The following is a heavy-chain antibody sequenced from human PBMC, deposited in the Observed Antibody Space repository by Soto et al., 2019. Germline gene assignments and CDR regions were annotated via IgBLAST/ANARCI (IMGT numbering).Heavy chain of an antibody. Sequence: GESLKISCKGSGYSFTSYWIGWVRQMPGKGLEWMGIIYPGDSDTRYSPSFQGQVTISADKSISTAYLQWSSLKASDTAMYYCARHAGFATYYYDSSGPYYYYGMEVWGQGTTVTVSS. D-gene: IGHD3-22*01. CDR1: GYSFTSYW. J-gene: IGHJ6*02. CDR3: ARHAGFATYYYDSSGPYYYYGMEV. V-gene: IGHV5-51*01. CDR2: IYPGDSDT.